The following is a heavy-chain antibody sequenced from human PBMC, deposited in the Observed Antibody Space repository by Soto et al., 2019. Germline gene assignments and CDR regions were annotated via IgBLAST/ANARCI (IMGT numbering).Heavy chain of an antibody. D-gene: IGHD6-13*01. V-gene: IGHV3-11*04. CDR3: VSARGSSWYFDY. J-gene: IGHJ4*02. CDR2: IRSSGSVI. Sequence: GGSLRLSCAASGFAFSDYYMSWIRQAPGKGLEWVSYIRSSGSVIYYADSVKGRFTFSRDNAKNSLYLQMNSLRAEDTAVFYCVSARGSSWYFDYWGQGALVTVSS. CDR1: GFAFSDYY.